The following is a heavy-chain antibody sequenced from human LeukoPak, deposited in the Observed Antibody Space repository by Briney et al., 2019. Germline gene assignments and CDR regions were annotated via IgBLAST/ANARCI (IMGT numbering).Heavy chain of an antibody. J-gene: IGHJ4*02. V-gene: IGHV3-30-3*01. CDR1: GFTFNNYP. CDR2: ISYDGSNK. CDR3: ARGGGNCLDY. Sequence: GGSLRLSCAASGFTFNNYPMHWVRQAPGKGLEWVAVISYDGSNKYYADSVKGRFTISRNNSKDTLYLQMNSLRAEDTAVYYCARGGGNCLDYWGQGTLVAVSS. D-gene: IGHD3-16*01.